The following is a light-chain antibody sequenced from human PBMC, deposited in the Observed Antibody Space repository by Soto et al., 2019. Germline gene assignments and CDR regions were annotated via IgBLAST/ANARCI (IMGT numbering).Light chain of an antibody. CDR1: KLGDKY. CDR3: QAWDSSTPRV. J-gene: IGLJ1*01. CDR2: QDS. V-gene: IGLV3-1*01. Sequence: SSELTQPPSVSVSPGQTASITCSGDKLGDKYACWYQQKPGQSPVLVIYQDSKRPSGIPERFSGSNSGNTATLTISGTQAMDEADYYCQAWDSSTPRVFGTGTKLTVL.